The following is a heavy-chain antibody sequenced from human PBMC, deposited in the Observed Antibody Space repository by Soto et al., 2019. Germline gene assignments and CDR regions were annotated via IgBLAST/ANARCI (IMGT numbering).Heavy chain of an antibody. J-gene: IGHJ5*01. CDR2: INQDGSEK. V-gene: IGHV3-7*01. Sequence: GGSLRLSCAASGFPVSTYWMDWVRQTPGKGLEWVANINQDGSEKNYVDSVKGRFTIYRDNAKNSLYLQMSSLTAEDSALYYCPRSFNSWGHGTLVTLSS. CDR1: GFPVSTYW. CDR3: PRSFNS.